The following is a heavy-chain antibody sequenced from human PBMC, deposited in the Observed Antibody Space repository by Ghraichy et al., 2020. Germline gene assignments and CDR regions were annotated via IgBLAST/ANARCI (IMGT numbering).Heavy chain of an antibody. CDR3: ARRRPGQQLKGAGWFDP. D-gene: IGHD6-13*01. CDR2: MNPNSGNT. Sequence: ASVKVSCKASGYTFTSYDINWVRQATGQGLEWMGWMNPNSGNTGYAQKFQGRVTMTRNTSISTAYMELSSLRSEDTAVYYCARRRPGQQLKGAGWFDPWGQGTLVTVSS. CDR1: GYTFTSYD. J-gene: IGHJ5*02. V-gene: IGHV1-8*01.